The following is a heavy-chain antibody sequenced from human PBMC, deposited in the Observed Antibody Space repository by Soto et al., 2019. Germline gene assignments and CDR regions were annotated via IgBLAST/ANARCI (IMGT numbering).Heavy chain of an antibody. CDR2: IYYSGST. CDR3: ARTTYYYGSGSERNWFDP. D-gene: IGHD3-10*01. Sequence: SETLSLTCTASGGSISSSSYYWGWIRQPPGKGLEWIGSIYYSGSTYYNPSLKSRVTISVDTSKNQFSLKLSSVTAADTAVYYCARTTYYYGSGSERNWFDPWGQGTLVTVSS. V-gene: IGHV4-39*01. CDR1: GGSISSSSYY. J-gene: IGHJ5*02.